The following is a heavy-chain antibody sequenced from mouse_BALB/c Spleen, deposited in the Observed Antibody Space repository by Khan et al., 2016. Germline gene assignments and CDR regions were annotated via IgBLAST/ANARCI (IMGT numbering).Heavy chain of an antibody. CDR2: ISDGGSYT. J-gene: IGHJ3*01. D-gene: IGHD2-4*01. Sequence: EVELVESGGGLVKPGGSLKLSCAASGFTFSDYYMYWVRQTPEKRLEWVATISDGGSYTYYPDSVKGRFTISRDHATNNLYLQMSSLKSEDTAMYYCAREGLRRGFAYWGQGTLVTVSA. V-gene: IGHV5-4*02. CDR3: AREGLRRGFAY. CDR1: GFTFSDYY.